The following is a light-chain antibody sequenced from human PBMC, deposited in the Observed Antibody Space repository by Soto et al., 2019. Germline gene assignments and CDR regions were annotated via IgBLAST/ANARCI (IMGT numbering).Light chain of an antibody. CDR1: QSVSSY. CDR2: GAS. V-gene: IGKV3-20*01. J-gene: IGKJ4*01. CDR3: HQYGSSPGT. Sequence: EIVLTQSPGTLSLSPGERATLSCRASQSVSSYLAWYQQKRGQAPRLLISGASSRATGIPDRFSGSGSGTDFTLTISRLEPEDFAVYYCHQYGSSPGTFGGGTKVEIK.